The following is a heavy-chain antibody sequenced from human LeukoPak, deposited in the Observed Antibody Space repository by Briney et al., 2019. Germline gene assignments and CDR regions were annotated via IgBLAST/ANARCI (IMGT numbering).Heavy chain of an antibody. CDR3: ARRGYDSSGFD. V-gene: IGHV4-59*01. Sequence: SETLSLTCTVSGGSISSYYWSWIRQPPGKGLEWIGYIYYSGSTNYNPSLKSRVTISVDTSKNQFSLKLSSVTAADTAVYYCARRGYDSSGFDWGQGTLVTVPS. J-gene: IGHJ4*02. CDR1: GGSISSYY. D-gene: IGHD3-22*01. CDR2: IYYSGST.